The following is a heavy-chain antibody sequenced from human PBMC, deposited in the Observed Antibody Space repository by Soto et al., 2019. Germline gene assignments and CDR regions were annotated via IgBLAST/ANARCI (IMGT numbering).Heavy chain of an antibody. CDR2: MNAGNGNT. Sequence: ASVKVSCKASGYTFTSYAMHWVRQAPGQRLEWMGWMNAGNGNTKYSQKFQGRVTITRDTSASTAYMELSSLRSEDTAVYYCARDPGISSCPDYWGQGTLVTVSS. D-gene: IGHD6-13*01. CDR3: ARDPGISSCPDY. J-gene: IGHJ4*02. CDR1: GYTFTSYA. V-gene: IGHV1-3*01.